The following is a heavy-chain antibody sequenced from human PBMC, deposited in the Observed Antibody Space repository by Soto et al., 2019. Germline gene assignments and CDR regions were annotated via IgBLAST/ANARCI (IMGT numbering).Heavy chain of an antibody. D-gene: IGHD3-16*01. V-gene: IGHV3-23*01. Sequence: EVQLLESGGGLVQPGGSLRLSCTASGFTFISYGMIWVRQAPGKGLEWVSAVSAIGTTTYYADSVMGRFTVSRDNSKNTLYLQMNSLRAEDTALYYCAKTNGGWYFDLWGRGTLVTVSS. CDR2: VSAIGTTT. J-gene: IGHJ2*01. CDR1: GFTFISYG. CDR3: AKTNGGWYFDL.